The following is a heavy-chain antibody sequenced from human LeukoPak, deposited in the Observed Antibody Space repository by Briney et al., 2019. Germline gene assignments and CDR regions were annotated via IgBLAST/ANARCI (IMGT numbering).Heavy chain of an antibody. CDR2: ISYDGSNK. CDR3: AKDLVRHIVVVTATRPYYYYGMDV. CDR1: GFTFSSYG. Sequence: GRSLRLSCAASGFTFSSYGMHWVRQAPGKGLEWVAVISYDGSNKYYADSVKGRFTISRDNSKNTLYLQMNSLRAEDTAVYYCAKDLVRHIVVVTATRPYYYYGMDVWGQGTTVTVSS. J-gene: IGHJ6*02. D-gene: IGHD2-21*02. V-gene: IGHV3-30*18.